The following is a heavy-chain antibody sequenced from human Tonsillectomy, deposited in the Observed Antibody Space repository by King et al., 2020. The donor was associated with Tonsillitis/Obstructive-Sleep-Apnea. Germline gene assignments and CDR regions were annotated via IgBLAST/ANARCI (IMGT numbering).Heavy chain of an antibody. V-gene: IGHV5-51*01. D-gene: IGHD3-10*01. Sequence: VQLVESGAEVKKPGESLKISCKGSGYSFTNYWIGWVRQMPGKGLEWMGIIYPGDSDTRYSPSFQGQVTISADKSGSTAYLQWSSLKAPDTSIYYCARGYYGSCCYYYYMDVWGQGTTVTVSS. CDR3: ARGYYGSCCYYYYMDV. J-gene: IGHJ6*03. CDR2: IYPGDSDT. CDR1: GYSFTNYW.